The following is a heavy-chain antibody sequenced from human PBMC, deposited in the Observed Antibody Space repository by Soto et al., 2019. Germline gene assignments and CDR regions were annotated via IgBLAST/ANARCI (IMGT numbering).Heavy chain of an antibody. J-gene: IGHJ4*02. D-gene: IGHD6-19*01. V-gene: IGHV4-4*02. CDR3: ARDTGWGLGY. Sequence: QVQLQESGPGLVRPSGTLSLTCAVSGDSINSNYCWTWVRQPPGKGLEWIAEIYYSGGTSYNPPLTRRFTISIDKPKNQFSLNLTSVTAADTAMYYCARDTGWGLGYWGQGTLVTVSS. CDR2: IYYSGGT. CDR1: GDSINSNYC.